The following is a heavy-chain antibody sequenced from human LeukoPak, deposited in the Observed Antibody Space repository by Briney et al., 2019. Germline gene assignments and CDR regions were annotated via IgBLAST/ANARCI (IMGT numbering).Heavy chain of an antibody. Sequence: SETLSLTCTVSGGSISSSYYYWGWSRQPPGKGLEWIGSIYYSGSTYYNPSLKSRVTISVDKSKNQFSLKLSSVTAADTAVYYCASRPNLYCSHGVCYISDYWGQGTLVTVSS. D-gene: IGHD2-8*01. V-gene: IGHV4-39*07. J-gene: IGHJ4*02. CDR3: ASRPNLYCSHGVCYISDY. CDR1: GGSISSSYYY. CDR2: IYYSGST.